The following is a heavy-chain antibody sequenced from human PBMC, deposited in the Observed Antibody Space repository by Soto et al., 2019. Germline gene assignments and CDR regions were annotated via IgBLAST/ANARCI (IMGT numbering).Heavy chain of an antibody. D-gene: IGHD6-6*01. CDR3: ASEYSSSSFYHYGMDV. CDR2: IYYSGST. J-gene: IGHJ6*02. V-gene: IGHV4-30-4*01. Sequence: SETLSLTCTVSGGSISSGDYYWSWIRQPPGKGLEWIGYIYYSGSTYYNPSLKSRVTISVDTPKNQFSLKLSSVTAADTAVYYCASEYSSSSFYHYGMDVWGQGTTVTVSS. CDR1: GGSISSGDYY.